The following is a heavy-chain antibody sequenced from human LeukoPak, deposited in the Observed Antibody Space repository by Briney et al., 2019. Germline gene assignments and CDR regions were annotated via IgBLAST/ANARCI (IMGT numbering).Heavy chain of an antibody. Sequence: ASVKVSCKASGYTFTSYLSSWVRQAPGQRLVWMGWIRAYNGKTNYAQKLQGRVTMTTEASTSTAYMELRSLRSDDTAVYYCARALKAAAGPVYWGERTLVSVSS. CDR3: ARALKAAAGPVY. D-gene: IGHD6-13*01. CDR2: IRAYNGKT. J-gene: IGHJ4*02. CDR1: GYTFTSYL. V-gene: IGHV1-18*01.